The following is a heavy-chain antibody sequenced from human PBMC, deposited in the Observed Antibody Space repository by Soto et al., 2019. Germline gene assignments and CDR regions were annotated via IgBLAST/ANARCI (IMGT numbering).Heavy chain of an antibody. CDR3: AIWPQPLGTAGPDAVEV. CDR2: TVPSLDTT. CDR1: GGTFSSSG. V-gene: IGHV1-69*09. D-gene: IGHD2-8*02. Sequence: QVQLVQSGTEVKKPGSSVKVSCKASGGTFSSSGFSWVRQAPGQGLEWMGMTVPSLDTTKYAQKLQARVTITADQFTSTAYMKLSSLRYEDTAVYYCAIWPQPLGTAGPDAVEVWGQGTRVIVSS. J-gene: IGHJ6*01.